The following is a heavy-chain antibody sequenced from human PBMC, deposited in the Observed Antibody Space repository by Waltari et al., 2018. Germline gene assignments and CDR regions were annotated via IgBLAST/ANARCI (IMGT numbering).Heavy chain of an antibody. CDR3: TSYYDSSGYYLFDY. J-gene: IGHJ4*02. Sequence: EVQLVESGGGFVQPGGSLKLSCAASGFTFSGSAMHWVRQASGKGLEWVGRIRSKANSYATAYAASVKGRFTISRDDSKNTAYLQMNSLKTEDTAVYYCTSYYDSSGYYLFDYWGQGTLVTVSS. V-gene: IGHV3-73*01. CDR1: GFTFSGSA. CDR2: IRSKANSYAT. D-gene: IGHD3-22*01.